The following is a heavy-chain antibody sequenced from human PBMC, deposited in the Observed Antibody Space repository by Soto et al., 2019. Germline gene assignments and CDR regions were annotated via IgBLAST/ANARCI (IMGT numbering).Heavy chain of an antibody. J-gene: IGHJ4*02. V-gene: IGHV3-23*01. CDR1: GFTFSSYA. D-gene: IGHD3-10*01. CDR2: ISGSGGST. Sequence: PGGSLRLSCAASGFTFSSYAMSWVRQAPGKGLEWVSAISGSGGSTNYADSVKGRFTISRDNSQNTLYLEMDSLRAEDTAIYYCAKFGGRDYWGQGTLVTVSS. CDR3: AKFGGRDY.